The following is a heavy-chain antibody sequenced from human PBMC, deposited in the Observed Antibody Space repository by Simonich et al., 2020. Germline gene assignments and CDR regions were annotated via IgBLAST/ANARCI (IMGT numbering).Heavy chain of an antibody. CDR1: GYTFTSYG. Sequence: QVQLVQSGAEVKKPGASVKVSCKASGYTFTSYGISWVRQAPGQGLEWMGWISADNGKTNYAKKLQGRVTMNTDTSTSTAYMELRSLRSDDTAVYYCARSTTGTTAFDIWGQGTMVTVSS. V-gene: IGHV1-18*01. CDR3: ARSTTGTTAFDI. J-gene: IGHJ3*02. D-gene: IGHD1-1*01. CDR2: ISADNGKT.